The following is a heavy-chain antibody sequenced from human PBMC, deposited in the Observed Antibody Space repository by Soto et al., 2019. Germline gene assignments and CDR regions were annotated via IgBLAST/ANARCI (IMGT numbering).Heavy chain of an antibody. J-gene: IGHJ4*02. CDR1: GFTFSSYW. D-gene: IGHD4-4*01. Sequence: DVQLVESGGRLVQPGESLRLSCAASGFTFSSYWMHWIRQAPGKGLVWVSRVSSDGSSTVYANSVKGRLTISRDNAKNTLYLQMNSLSDEDTAVYYCARGLPNYSSFDSWGQGTLVTVSS. CDR2: VSSDGSST. CDR3: ARGLPNYSSFDS. V-gene: IGHV3-74*01.